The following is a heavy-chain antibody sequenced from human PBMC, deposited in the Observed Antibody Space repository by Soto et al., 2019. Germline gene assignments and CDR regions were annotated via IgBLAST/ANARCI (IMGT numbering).Heavy chain of an antibody. Sequence: PGGSLRLSCAASGLKFGDLWMTWVRQAPGKGLEWVGNIKADGSGKYYMDSVKGRFSISRDNAKSSLYLQMNSLRAEDTAIYYCARDIGWYHLDYWAQGT. CDR3: ARDIGWYHLDY. D-gene: IGHD1-20*01. V-gene: IGHV3-7*03. J-gene: IGHJ4*02. CDR2: IKADGSGK. CDR1: GLKFGDLW.